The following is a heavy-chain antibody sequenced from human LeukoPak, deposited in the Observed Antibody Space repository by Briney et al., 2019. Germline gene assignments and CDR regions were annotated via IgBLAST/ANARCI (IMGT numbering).Heavy chain of an antibody. V-gene: IGHV4-59*08. D-gene: IGHD6-19*01. J-gene: IGHJ4*02. CDR2: IFYSGST. Sequence: SETLSLTCTVSGGSITSYYWSWIRQPPGKGLEWIGYIFYSGSTNYNPSLKSRVTISVDTSKSQFSLNLSSVTAADTAKYYCARHGRNSGAPNYWGQGTLVTVSS. CDR1: GGSITSYY. CDR3: ARHGRNSGAPNY.